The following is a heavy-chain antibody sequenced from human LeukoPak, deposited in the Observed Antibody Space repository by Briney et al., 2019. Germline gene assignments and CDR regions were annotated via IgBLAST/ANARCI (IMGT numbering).Heavy chain of an antibody. CDR2: ISSSSSYI. J-gene: IGHJ6*03. V-gene: IGHV3-21*01. CDR1: GFTFSSYS. CDR3: ARVMAPYYYYMDV. Sequence: PGGSLRLSCAASGFTFSSYSMNWVRQAPGKGLEWVSSISSSSSYIYYADSVKGRFTISRDNAKNSLYLQMNSLRAEDTAVYYCARVMAPYYYYMDVWGKGTTVTVSS. D-gene: IGHD3-10*01.